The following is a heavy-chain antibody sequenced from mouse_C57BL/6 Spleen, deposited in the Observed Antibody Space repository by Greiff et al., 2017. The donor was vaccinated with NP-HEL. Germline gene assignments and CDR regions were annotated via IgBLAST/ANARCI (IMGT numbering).Heavy chain of an antibody. Sequence: EVQLVESGPGLVKPSQSLSLTCSVTGYSITSGYYWNWIRQFPGNKLEWMGYISYDGSNNYNPSLKNRISITRDTSKNQFFLKLNSVTTEDTATYYCARDSHYYYGAPLTYWYFDVWGTGTTVTVSS. CDR2: ISYDGSN. CDR1: GYSITSGYY. V-gene: IGHV3-6*01. J-gene: IGHJ1*03. CDR3: ARDSHYYYGAPLTYWYFDV. D-gene: IGHD1-1*01.